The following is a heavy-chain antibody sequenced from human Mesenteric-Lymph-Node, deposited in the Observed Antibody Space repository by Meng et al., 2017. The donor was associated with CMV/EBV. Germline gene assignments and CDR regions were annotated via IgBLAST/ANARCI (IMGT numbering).Heavy chain of an antibody. J-gene: IGHJ6*02. CDR3: TRHLGGYDYGYYYGMDV. CDR2: IRTKTNSFAT. V-gene: IGHV3-73*01. CDR1: RFSLSTYS. Sequence: GESLKISCAASRFSLSTYSMNWVRQAPGKGLEWVGHIRTKTNSFATAYAASVRGRFTISRDDSKNTVYLQINSLKTEDTAVYYCTRHLGGYDYGYYYGMDVWGQGTMVTVSS. D-gene: IGHD5-12*01.